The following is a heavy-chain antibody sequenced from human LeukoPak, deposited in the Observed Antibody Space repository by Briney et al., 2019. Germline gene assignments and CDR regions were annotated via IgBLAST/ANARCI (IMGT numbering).Heavy chain of an antibody. J-gene: IGHJ6*02. D-gene: IGHD6-19*01. CDR1: GYTFTSYG. Sequence: ASVKVSCKASGYTFTSYGISWVRQAPGQGLEWMGWISAYNGNTNYAQKLQGRVTMTTDTSTSTAYMELRSLRSEDTAVYYCAKEGSSGSYYGMDVWGQGTTVTVSS. CDR2: ISAYNGNT. V-gene: IGHV1-18*01. CDR3: AKEGSSGSYYGMDV.